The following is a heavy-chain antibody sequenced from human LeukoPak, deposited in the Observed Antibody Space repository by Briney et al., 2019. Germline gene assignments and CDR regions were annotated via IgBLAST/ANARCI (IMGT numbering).Heavy chain of an antibody. Sequence: GGSLRLSCAASGFTFDDYAMHWVRQAPGKCLEWGSGLIWNSGGIVYADSVKGRFTIARDNAQGPLYLQMNNPRTEDTALYYRAKDKAQAYSASGSLVLWGQGTLVTVSS. CDR2: LIWNSGGI. CDR3: AKDKAQAYSASGSLVL. V-gene: IGHV3-9*01. CDR1: GFTFDDYA. J-gene: IGHJ4*02. D-gene: IGHD3-10*01.